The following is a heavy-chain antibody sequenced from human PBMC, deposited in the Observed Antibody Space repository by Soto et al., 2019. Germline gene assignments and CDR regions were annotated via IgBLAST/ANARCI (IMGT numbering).Heavy chain of an antibody. V-gene: IGHV1-69*01. J-gene: IGHJ6*02. CDR2: IIPIFGTA. D-gene: IGHD6-13*01. CDR3: ARDNPGIAAAGIPGDYYCYYGMDV. CDR1: GGTFSSYA. Sequence: QVQLVQSGAEVKKPGSSVKVSCKASGGTFSSYAISWVRQAPGQGLEWMGGIIPIFGTANYAQKFQGRVTITADESTSTAYMELSSLRSEDTAVYYCARDNPGIAAAGIPGDYYCYYGMDVWGQGTTVTVSS.